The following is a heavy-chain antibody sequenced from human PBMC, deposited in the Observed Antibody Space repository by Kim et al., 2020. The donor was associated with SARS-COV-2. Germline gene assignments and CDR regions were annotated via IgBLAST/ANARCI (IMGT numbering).Heavy chain of an antibody. Sequence: GGSLRLSCADSGFTFSSYAMHWVRQAPGKGLEWVAVISYDGRKKYDADSVKGRFTISRDNSKNTLYLQMNSLRAEDTAVYYCARDCYCSGNTTDYYYYYYGIDVWGQGTTVTVSS. CDR1: GFTFSSYA. J-gene: IGHJ6*02. CDR2: ISYDGRKK. V-gene: IGHV3-30*04. CDR3: ARDCYCSGNTTDYYYYYYGIDV. D-gene: IGHD3-10*01.